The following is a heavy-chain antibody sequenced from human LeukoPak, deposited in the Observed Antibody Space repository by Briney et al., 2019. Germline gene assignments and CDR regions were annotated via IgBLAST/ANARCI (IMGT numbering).Heavy chain of an antibody. D-gene: IGHD3-10*01. V-gene: IGHV3-9*03. CDR2: ISWNSGSI. CDR3: ARGSSGSPQTFDY. J-gene: IGHJ4*02. CDR1: GFTFDDYA. Sequence: GRSLRLSCAASGFTFDDYAMHWVRQAPGKGLEWVSGISWNSGSIGYADSVKGRFTISRDNAKNSLYLQMNSLRAEDMALYYCARGSSGSPQTFDYWGQGTLVTVSS.